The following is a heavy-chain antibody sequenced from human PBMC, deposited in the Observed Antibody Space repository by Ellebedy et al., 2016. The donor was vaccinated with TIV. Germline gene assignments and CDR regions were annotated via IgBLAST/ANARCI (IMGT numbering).Heavy chain of an antibody. Sequence: GESLKISCAASGFTLSSNWMSWVRQAPGKGLEWVANIKQDGSEIYYVDSVKGRFIISRDNSKNSLYLQMDSLRAEDTAVYYCARVGYNYRGGPFDYWGQGTLVTVSS. CDR2: IKQDGSEI. J-gene: IGHJ4*02. CDR1: GFTLSSNW. CDR3: ARVGYNYRGGPFDY. V-gene: IGHV3-7*03. D-gene: IGHD1-1*01.